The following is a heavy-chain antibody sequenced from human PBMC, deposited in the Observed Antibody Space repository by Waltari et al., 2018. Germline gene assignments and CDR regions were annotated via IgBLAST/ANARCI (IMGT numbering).Heavy chain of an antibody. CDR1: GGSFSGYY. V-gene: IGHV4-34*01. CDR2: INHSGRT. Sequence: LTCVVSGGSFSGYYWSWIRQPPGKGLEWIGEINHSGRTNYNPSLKSRVTISIDTSKIQFSLKLRSVTVADTAVYYCARANTIFGVIRTWYYMDVWGKGTPVTVSS. CDR3: ARANTIFGVIRTWYYMDV. J-gene: IGHJ6*03. D-gene: IGHD3-3*01.